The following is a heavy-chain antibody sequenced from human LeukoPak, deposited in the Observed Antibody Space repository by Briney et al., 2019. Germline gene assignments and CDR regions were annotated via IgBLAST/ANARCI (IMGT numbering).Heavy chain of an antibody. CDR2: IYYSGST. CDR3: ARAMGYGGTFDY. D-gene: IGHD3-16*01. Sequence: SETLSLTCTVSGGSISSYYWSWIRQPPGKGLEWIGHIYYSGSTIYNPSLKSRVTISVDMPKNQFSLKLSSVTAADTAVYYCARAMGYGGTFDYWGQGTLVTVSS. J-gene: IGHJ4*02. V-gene: IGHV4-59*01. CDR1: GGSISSYY.